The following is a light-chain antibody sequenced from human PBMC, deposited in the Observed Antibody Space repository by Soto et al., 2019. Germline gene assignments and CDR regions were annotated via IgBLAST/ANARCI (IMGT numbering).Light chain of an antibody. CDR3: QQSDTLRVT. CDR2: DAS. CDR1: QDISNY. Sequence: DIQMTQSPSSLFASVGDRVTITCQASQDISNYLNWYQQKVGKAPKLLIYDASNLETGVPSRFSGSGSGTDFTFTISSLQPEDIETYYCQQSDTLRVTFGPGTKVDIK. V-gene: IGKV1-33*01. J-gene: IGKJ3*01.